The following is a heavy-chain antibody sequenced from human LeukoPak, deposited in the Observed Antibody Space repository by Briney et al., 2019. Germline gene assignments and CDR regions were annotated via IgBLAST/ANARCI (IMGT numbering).Heavy chain of an antibody. Sequence: GGSLRLSCEASGFTVSSTHMVWVRQAPGKGLEWVSVTYTGGNSYYAGSVQGRFIISRDISKNTLYLQMNNLRAEDSALYYCARGGRGSAAVVTPRSFDIWGQGTMVTVSS. CDR3: ARGGRGSAAVVTPRSFDI. D-gene: IGHD3-22*01. J-gene: IGHJ3*02. CDR1: GFTVSSTH. CDR2: TYTGGNS. V-gene: IGHV3-53*01.